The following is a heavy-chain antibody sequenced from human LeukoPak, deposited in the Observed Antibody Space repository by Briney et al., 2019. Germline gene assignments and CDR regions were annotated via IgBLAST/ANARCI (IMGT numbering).Heavy chain of an antibody. V-gene: IGHV4-34*01. CDR2: INDSGRT. CDR3: ARRWNYGRNYYIDV. Sequence: SETLSLTCAVYGGSFSNYYWSWIRPTPGKGMEWIGEINDSGRTNYNPSLMSRLTVSVETSKNQFSLRLTSVTATDTAVYYCARRWNYGRNYYIDVWGKGATVSVSS. D-gene: IGHD1-7*01. CDR1: GGSFSNYY. J-gene: IGHJ6*03.